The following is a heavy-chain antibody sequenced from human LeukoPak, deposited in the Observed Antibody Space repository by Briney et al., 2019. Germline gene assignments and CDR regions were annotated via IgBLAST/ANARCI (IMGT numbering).Heavy chain of an antibody. CDR1: GFTFYNYA. J-gene: IGHJ4*02. CDR3: AKEQDNLLLLSHFDA. V-gene: IGHV3-23*01. D-gene: IGHD1-14*01. Sequence: GGSLRVSCAGSGFTFYNYALNWVRQAPGKGLQWVAAVSGDGQRTFYADSVKGRFTIFRDNSMNTLSPQMNSLRADDTALYYCAKEQDNLLLLSHFDAWGQGILVTVSA. CDR2: VSGDGQRT.